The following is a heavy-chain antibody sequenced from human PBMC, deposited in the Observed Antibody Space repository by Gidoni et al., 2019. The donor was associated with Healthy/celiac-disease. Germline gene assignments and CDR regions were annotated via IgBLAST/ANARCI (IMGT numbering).Heavy chain of an antibody. J-gene: IGHJ4*02. CDR1: GFTFSSYA. V-gene: IGHV3-23*01. CDR3: AKGYSSGWYLSAGIDY. D-gene: IGHD6-19*01. CDR2: ISGSGVSP. Sequence: EVQLLESGGGLVQPGGSLRLSCAASGFTFSSYAMSWVRQAPGKGLEWVSAISGSGVSPYFAASVQGLFTISRDYSKNTLYLQMNSLRAEEPAVYYCAKGYSSGWYLSAGIDYWGQGTLVTVSS.